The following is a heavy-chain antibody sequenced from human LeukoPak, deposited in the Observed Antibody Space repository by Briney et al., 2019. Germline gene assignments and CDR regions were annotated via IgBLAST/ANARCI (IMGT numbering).Heavy chain of an antibody. CDR2: FDPEDGET. CDR3: ARVLGGYDYVWGSYPFNWFDP. V-gene: IGHV1-24*01. D-gene: IGHD3-16*01. J-gene: IGHJ5*02. Sequence: EASVKVSCKVSGYTLTELSMHWVRQAPGKGLEWMGGFDPEDGETIYAQKFQGRVTMTRNTSISTAYMELSSLRSEDTAVYYCARVLGGYDYVWGSYPFNWFDPWGQGTLVTVSS. CDR1: GYTLTELS.